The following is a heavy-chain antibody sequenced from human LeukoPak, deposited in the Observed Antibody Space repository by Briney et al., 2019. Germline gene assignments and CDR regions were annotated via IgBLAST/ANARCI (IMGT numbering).Heavy chain of an antibody. J-gene: IGHJ4*02. CDR3: ARTDLERHLDY. Sequence: SETLSLTCTVSGGSVSSGSSYWSWIRQPPGKGLEWIGYIYYSGSTNYNPSLKSRVTISVDTSKNQFSLKLRSVTAADTAVYDCARTDLERHLDYWGQGTLVTVSS. V-gene: IGHV4-61*01. CDR2: IYYSGST. CDR1: GGSVSSGSSY. D-gene: IGHD5-24*01.